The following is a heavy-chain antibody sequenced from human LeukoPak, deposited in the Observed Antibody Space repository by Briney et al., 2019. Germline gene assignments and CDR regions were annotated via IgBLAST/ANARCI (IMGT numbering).Heavy chain of an antibody. CDR1: GESFSGHY. CDR3: ARARYGSGSLDT. V-gene: IGHV4-34*01. D-gene: IGHD3-10*01. CDR2: ISHRGST. J-gene: IGHJ5*02. Sequence: SETLSLTRAVYGESFSGHYWTWIRQPPERGLDWIGVISHRGSTTSNPSLNNRASISVDTSMNQFSLQLPSVTAADTAVYYCARARYGSGSLDTWGQGTLVTVSS.